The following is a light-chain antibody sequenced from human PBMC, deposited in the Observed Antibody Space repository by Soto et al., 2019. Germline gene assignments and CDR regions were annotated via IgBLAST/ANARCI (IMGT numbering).Light chain of an antibody. CDR3: QAYDSSLSGSYV. CDR2: ANT. CDR1: SSNIGAGYD. V-gene: IGLV1-40*01. Sequence: QPVLAQPPSVSGAPGQRVTISCTGSSSNIGAGYDVHWYQQLPGRAPKLLIYANTNRPSGVPDRFSGSKSGTSASLAITGRQAEDVADYYCQAYDSSLSGSYVFGSGTKVTVL. J-gene: IGLJ1*01.